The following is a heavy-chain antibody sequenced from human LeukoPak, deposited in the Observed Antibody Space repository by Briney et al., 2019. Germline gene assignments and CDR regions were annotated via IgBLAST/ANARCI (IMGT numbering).Heavy chain of an antibody. CDR2: IKQDESEK. CDR3: ARALDSSSSRYQAFEE. CDR1: GFTFSNYW. Sequence: GSLRLSCSASGFTFSNYWMSWVRQAPGKGLEWVANIKQDESEKYYVDSVKGRFTISRDNAKSSPYLQMNSLRAEDTAVYYCARALDSSSSRYQAFEEWGQGTLVTVSS. V-gene: IGHV3-7*01. D-gene: IGHD2-2*01. J-gene: IGHJ4*02.